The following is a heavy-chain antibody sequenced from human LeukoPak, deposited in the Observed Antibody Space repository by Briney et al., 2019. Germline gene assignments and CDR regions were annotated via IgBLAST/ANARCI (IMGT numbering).Heavy chain of an antibody. CDR1: GGSISSYY. J-gene: IGHJ4*02. CDR3: ARGDTAMARVDY. Sequence: SETLSLTCTVSGGSISSYYWSWIRQPPGKGLEWIGYIYYSGSTNYNPSLKSRVTISVDTSKNQFSLKLSSVTAADTAVYYCARGDTAMARVDYWGQGTLVTVSS. D-gene: IGHD5-18*01. CDR2: IYYSGST. V-gene: IGHV4-59*01.